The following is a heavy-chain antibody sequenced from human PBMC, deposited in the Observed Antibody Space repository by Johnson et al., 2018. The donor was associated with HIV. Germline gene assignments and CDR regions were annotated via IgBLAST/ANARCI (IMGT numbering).Heavy chain of an antibody. V-gene: IGHV3-30*04. Sequence: QVQLVESGGGVVQPGRSLRLFCAVSGFPFTTYTIHWVRQAPGKGLEWVALISYDGNDKYYADSVKGRFTISRDISKSTLYLQMNSLRVEDTAMYYCARGRKDIAAVDGLDNDGFDVWGQGTMVTVS. J-gene: IGHJ3*01. CDR2: ISYDGNDK. CDR3: ARGRKDIAAVDGLDNDGFDV. D-gene: IGHD6-13*01. CDR1: GFPFTTYT.